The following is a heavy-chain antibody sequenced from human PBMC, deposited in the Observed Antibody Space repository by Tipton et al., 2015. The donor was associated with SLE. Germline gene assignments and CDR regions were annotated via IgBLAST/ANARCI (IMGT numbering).Heavy chain of an antibody. J-gene: IGHJ4*02. CDR2: IYYSGST. CDR1: GGSVSSGDYY. D-gene: IGHD1-1*01. CDR3: ARGELESHPGY. Sequence: TLSLTCTVSGGSVSSGDYYWSWIRQPPGKGLEWIGYIYYSGSTSYNPSLKSRVTISIDTSKNQFSLKLTSVTAADTAVYYCARGELESHPGYWGQGTLVTVSS. V-gene: IGHV4-30-4*01.